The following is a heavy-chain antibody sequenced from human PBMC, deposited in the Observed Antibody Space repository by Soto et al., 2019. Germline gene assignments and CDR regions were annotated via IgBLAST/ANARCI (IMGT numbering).Heavy chain of an antibody. D-gene: IGHD6-19*01. CDR3: ARHVKYSSGWRRLGWFDP. Sequence: SETLSLTCAVSGGSISRGGYSWSWIRQAPGKGLEWIGYIYHSGSTYYNPSLKSRVTISVDRSKNQFSLKLSSVTAADTAVYYCARHVKYSSGWRRLGWFDPWGQGTLVTVSS. CDR1: GGSISRGGYS. CDR2: IYHSGST. V-gene: IGHV4-30-2*01. J-gene: IGHJ5*02.